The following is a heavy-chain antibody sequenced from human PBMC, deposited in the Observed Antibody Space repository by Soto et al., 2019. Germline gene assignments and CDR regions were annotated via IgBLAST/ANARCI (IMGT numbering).Heavy chain of an antibody. D-gene: IGHD6-13*01. J-gene: IGHJ4*02. CDR2: INPSGGGT. CDR1: GFTLTSHY. Sequence: ASVKVSCKASGFTLTSHYMHWVRQAPGQGLEWMGMINPSGGGTSYAQKLQDRVTMTRDTSTSTVYMELRSLRSEDTAVYYCARDQGYNSTFDHWGQGTLVTVSS. CDR3: ARDQGYNSTFDH. V-gene: IGHV1-46*04.